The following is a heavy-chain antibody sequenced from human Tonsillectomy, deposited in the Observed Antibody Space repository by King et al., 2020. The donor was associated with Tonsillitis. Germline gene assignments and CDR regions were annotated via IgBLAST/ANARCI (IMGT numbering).Heavy chain of an antibody. Sequence: QLVQSGGGLVQPGGSLRLSCAASGFTVSSNYMSWVRQAPGKGLEWVSVIYSGGRTYYADSVKGRFTISRDNSKNTLYLQMNSLRAEDTAVYYCASRGRITMVRGVIPAPFDIWGQGTMVTVSS. CDR1: GFTVSSNY. CDR2: IYSGGRT. V-gene: IGHV3-66*01. D-gene: IGHD3-10*01. CDR3: ASRGRITMVRGVIPAPFDI. J-gene: IGHJ3*02.